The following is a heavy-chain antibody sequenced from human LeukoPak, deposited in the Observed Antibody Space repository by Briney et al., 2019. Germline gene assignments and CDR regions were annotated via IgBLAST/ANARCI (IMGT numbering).Heavy chain of an antibody. CDR2: ISGSGGST. Sequence: GGSLRLSCAASGFTFSSYTMSWVRQAPGKGLEWVSGISGSGGSTYYADSVKGRFTIHRDKSKNTLYLQMNSLRAEDTAVYYCADSNYWYPTDYWGQGTLVTVSS. V-gene: IGHV3-23*01. CDR1: GFTFSSYT. CDR3: ADSNYWYPTDY. J-gene: IGHJ4*02. D-gene: IGHD4-11*01.